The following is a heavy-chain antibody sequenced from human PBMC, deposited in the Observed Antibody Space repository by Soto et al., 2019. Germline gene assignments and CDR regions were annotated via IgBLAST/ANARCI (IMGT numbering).Heavy chain of an antibody. CDR3: ARGGYYDNSWGKLSHYGLDV. D-gene: IGHD3-16*01. Sequence: QVQLAQSANEVKKPGASVRVSCKAAGYTFIRYGIAWVRQAPGQGLEWMGWISPYNDYTVYAQKFXXRVSMTADTSTRTLYXXLRGLKSDDTAVYYCARGGYYDNSWGKLSHYGLDVWGQGTSVSVSS. CDR2: ISPYNDYT. CDR1: GYTFIRYG. V-gene: IGHV1-18*01. J-gene: IGHJ6*02.